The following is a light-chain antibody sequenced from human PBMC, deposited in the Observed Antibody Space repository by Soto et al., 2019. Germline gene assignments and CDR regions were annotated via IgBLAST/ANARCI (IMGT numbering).Light chain of an antibody. CDR3: ISYIPSTTTHWV. V-gene: IGLV2-14*01. J-gene: IGLJ3*02. Sequence: QSALTQPASVSGSPGQSITISCTGTSSDVGGYNFVSWYQQYPGKAPKLIIYEVDSRPSGVSNRFSGSKSGNTASLTISGLRAEDEADYYCISYIPSTTTHWVFGGGTKLTVL. CDR1: SSDVGGYNF. CDR2: EVD.